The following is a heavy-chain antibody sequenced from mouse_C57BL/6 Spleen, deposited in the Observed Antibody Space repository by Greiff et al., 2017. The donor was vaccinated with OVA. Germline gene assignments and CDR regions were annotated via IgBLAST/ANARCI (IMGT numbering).Heavy chain of an antibody. Sequence: EVKLVESGAELVKPGASVKLSCTASGFNIKDYYMHWVKQRAEQGLEWIGRIDPEDGETKYAPKFQGKATITADTSSNTAYLQLSSLTSEDTAVYYCARNYGYDRDFDYWGQGTTLTVSS. CDR1: GFNIKDYY. CDR2: IDPEDGET. D-gene: IGHD2-2*01. CDR3: ARNYGYDRDFDY. J-gene: IGHJ2*01. V-gene: IGHV14-2*01.